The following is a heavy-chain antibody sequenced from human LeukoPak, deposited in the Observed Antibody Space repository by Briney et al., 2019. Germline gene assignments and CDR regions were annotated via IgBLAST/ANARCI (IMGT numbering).Heavy chain of an antibody. CDR1: GDTFSKYA. V-gene: IGHV1-69*05. J-gene: IGHJ3*02. D-gene: IGHD3-10*01. CDR2: IIPIFGTA. Sequence: GASVKVSCKASGDTFSKYAVTWVRQAPGQGLEWMGGIIPIFGTANYAQKFQGRVTITTDESTSTAYMELSSLRSEDTAVYYCAREYGSGSYIRRAFDIWGQGTMVTVSS. CDR3: AREYGSGSYIRRAFDI.